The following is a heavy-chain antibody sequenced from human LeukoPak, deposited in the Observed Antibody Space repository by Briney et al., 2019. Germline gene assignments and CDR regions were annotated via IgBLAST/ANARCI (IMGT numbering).Heavy chain of an antibody. J-gene: IGHJ3*02. CDR2: INHSGST. CDR3: ERHYYDSSGYYYGAFDI. V-gene: IGHV4-34*01. CDR1: GGSFSGYY. D-gene: IGHD3-22*01. Sequence: SETLSLTCAVYGGSFSGYYWSWIRQPPGKGLEWIGEINHSGSTNYSPSLKSRVTISVDTSKNQFSLKLSSVTAADTALYYCERHYYDSSGYYYGAFDIWGQGTMVTVSS.